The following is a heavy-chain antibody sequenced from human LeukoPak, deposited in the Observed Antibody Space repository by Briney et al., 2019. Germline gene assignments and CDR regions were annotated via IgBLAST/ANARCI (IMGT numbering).Heavy chain of an antibody. Sequence: SETLSLTCTVSGGSISSYYWSWIRQPAGKGLEWIGRIYTSGSTNYNPSLKSRVTMSVDTSKNQFSLKLSSVTAADTAVYYCARVSLAYCGGDCYPAWYFDLWGRGTLVTVSS. J-gene: IGHJ2*01. CDR1: GGSISSYY. CDR2: IYTSGST. V-gene: IGHV4-4*07. D-gene: IGHD2-21*02. CDR3: ARVSLAYCGGDCYPAWYFDL.